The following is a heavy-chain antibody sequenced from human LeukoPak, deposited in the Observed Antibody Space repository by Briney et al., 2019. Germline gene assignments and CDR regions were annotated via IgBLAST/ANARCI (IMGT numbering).Heavy chain of an antibody. J-gene: IGHJ3*02. D-gene: IGHD2-2*01. CDR1: GYTFTGYY. Sequence: SVKVSCKASGYTFTGYYMHWVRQAPGQGLEWMGGIIPIFGTANYAQKFQGRVTITADESTSTAYMELSSLRSEDTAVYYCASYPGGCSSTSCYDAFDIWGQGTMVTVSS. V-gene: IGHV1-69*13. CDR2: IIPIFGTA. CDR3: ASYPGGCSSTSCYDAFDI.